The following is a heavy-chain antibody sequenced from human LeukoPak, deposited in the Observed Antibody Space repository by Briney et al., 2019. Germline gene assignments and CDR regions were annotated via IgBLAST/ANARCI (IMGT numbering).Heavy chain of an antibody. D-gene: IGHD6-13*01. Sequence: ASVRVSCKASGHTFTGYYMHWVRQAPGQGLEWMGWINANSGGTNYAQKFQGRVTMTRDTSISTAYMELSRLRSDDTAVYYCARVFQKQLSDYWGQGSLVTVSS. V-gene: IGHV1-2*02. CDR2: INANSGGT. J-gene: IGHJ4*02. CDR1: GHTFTGYY. CDR3: ARVFQKQLSDY.